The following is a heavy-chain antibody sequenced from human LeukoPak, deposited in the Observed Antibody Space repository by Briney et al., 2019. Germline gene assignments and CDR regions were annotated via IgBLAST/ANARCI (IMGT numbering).Heavy chain of an antibody. V-gene: IGHV1-69*05. CDR2: IIPIFGTA. J-gene: IGHJ3*02. CDR1: GGTFSSYA. Sequence: SVKVSCKASGGTFSSYAISWVRPAPGQGLEWMGGIIPIFGTANYAQKFQGRVTITTDESTSTAYMELSSLRSEDTAVHYCAGLVGARWDDAFDIWGQGTMVTVSS. D-gene: IGHD1-26*01. CDR3: AGLVGARWDDAFDI.